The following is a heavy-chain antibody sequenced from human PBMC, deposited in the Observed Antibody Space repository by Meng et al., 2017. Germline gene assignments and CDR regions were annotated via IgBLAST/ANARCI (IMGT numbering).Heavy chain of an antibody. J-gene: IGHJ4*02. V-gene: IGHV4-59*01. CDR2: IYYSGST. D-gene: IGHD3-3*01. CDR3: ARGYDFWSGQYYFDY. Sequence: GPGLATLSETLSPTCTVPGGSIGSYYWSRIRQPPGKGLEWIGYIYYSGSTNYNPSLKSRVTISVDTSKNQFSLKLSSVTAADTAVYYCARGYDFWSGQYYFDYWGQGTLVTVSS. CDR1: GGSIGSYY.